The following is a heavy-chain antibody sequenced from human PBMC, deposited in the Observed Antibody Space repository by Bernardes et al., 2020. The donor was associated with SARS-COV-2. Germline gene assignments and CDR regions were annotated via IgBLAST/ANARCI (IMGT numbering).Heavy chain of an antibody. J-gene: IGHJ3*02. V-gene: IGHV3-7*03. D-gene: IGHD4-17*01. Sequence: GGSLRLSCVGSGFRVSQDWMSWVRQVPGKGLGWVANINKDGSESYYEDSVKGRFTIARDNAKNSLLLQMHSLRAEDTAVYYCARYLSDYGLDIWGQGTKVTVSS. CDR1: GFRVSQDW. CDR2: INKDGSES. CDR3: ARYLSDYGLDI.